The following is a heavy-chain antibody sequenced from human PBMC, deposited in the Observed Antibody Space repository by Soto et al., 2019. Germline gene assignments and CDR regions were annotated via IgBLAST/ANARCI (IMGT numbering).Heavy chain of an antibody. V-gene: IGHV5-51*01. Sequence: GESLKISYQGSRYLFTPSWIGWGRQMPGKGLEWMGIIYPSDSDTRHSPSFQGRVSISADKSINTAYLQLSSLRASDTAVYYCARSGYSSDGMDVWGQGTTVTVSS. CDR3: ARSGYSSDGMDV. CDR1: RYLFTPSW. D-gene: IGHD5-12*01. CDR2: IYPSDSDT. J-gene: IGHJ6*02.